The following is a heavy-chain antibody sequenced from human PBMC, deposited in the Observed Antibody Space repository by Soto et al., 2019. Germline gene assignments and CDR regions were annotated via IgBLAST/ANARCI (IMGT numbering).Heavy chain of an antibody. D-gene: IGHD3-10*01. Sequence: SETLPLTCSVSGTSIRGYYWTWIRQPPGKGLEWIGYIYYTGTTKYNPSLKSRVTISVDTSKNQFSLRLNSVTAADTAVYYCAREVSSFGSNHFDSWGQGALVTV. CDR1: GTSIRGYY. CDR2: IYYTGTT. J-gene: IGHJ4*02. V-gene: IGHV4-59*01. CDR3: AREVSSFGSNHFDS.